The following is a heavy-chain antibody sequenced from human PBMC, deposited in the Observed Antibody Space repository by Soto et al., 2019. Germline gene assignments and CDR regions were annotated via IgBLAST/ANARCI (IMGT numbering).Heavy chain of an antibody. Sequence: GVSLRRPCPASAIPFNNYCMHWIRQAQGKGLVWVSHTNTVATIRNYGGSVKGRVTISRDNAENTLYLQRNSLGVADTATYYCPVDDIGAVSDWGRGT. CDR3: PVDDIGAVSD. CDR2: TNTVATIR. V-gene: IGHV3-74*01. CDR1: AIPFNNYC. D-gene: IGHD3-22*01. J-gene: IGHJ4*02.